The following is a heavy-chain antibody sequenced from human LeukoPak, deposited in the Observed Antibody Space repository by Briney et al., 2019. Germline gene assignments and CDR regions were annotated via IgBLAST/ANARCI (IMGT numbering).Heavy chain of an antibody. CDR2: IKQDGSEK. CDR3: ARDFYDSSGYYHGGY. CDR1: GFTFSSYW. V-gene: IGHV3-7*01. J-gene: IGHJ4*02. D-gene: IGHD3-22*01. Sequence: PGGSLRLSCAASGFTFSSYWMSWVRQAPGKGLEWVANIKQDGSEKYYVDSVKGRFTISRDNAKNSLYLQMNSLRAEDTAVYYCARDFYDSSGYYHGGYWGQGTLVTVSA.